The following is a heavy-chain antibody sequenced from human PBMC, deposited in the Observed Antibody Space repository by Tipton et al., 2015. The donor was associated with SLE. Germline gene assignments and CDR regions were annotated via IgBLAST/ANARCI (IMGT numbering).Heavy chain of an antibody. D-gene: IGHD6-19*01. Sequence: TLSLTCTVSGGYISSYYWSWIRQPAGKGLEWIGRIYTSGSTNYNPSLKSRVTISVDTSKNQFSLKLSSVTAADTSVYYCARDVWQWLDYWGQVTLVTVSS. J-gene: IGHJ4*02. V-gene: IGHV4-4*07. CDR3: ARDVWQWLDY. CDR1: GGYISSYY. CDR2: IYTSGST.